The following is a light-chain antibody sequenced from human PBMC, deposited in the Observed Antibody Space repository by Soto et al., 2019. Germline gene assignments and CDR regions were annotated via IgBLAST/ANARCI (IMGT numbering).Light chain of an antibody. CDR2: EVS. Sequence: QSALTQPPSASGSPGQSVTISCTGTNTDIGGHKYVSWYQHHPGKAPKLLIYEVSERPSGVPDRFSGSKSANAASLTVSGLQADDEAMYYCSSYTGTNNFVLFGGGTKRTVL. V-gene: IGLV2-8*01. J-gene: IGLJ2*01. CDR1: NTDIGGHKY. CDR3: SSYTGTNNFVL.